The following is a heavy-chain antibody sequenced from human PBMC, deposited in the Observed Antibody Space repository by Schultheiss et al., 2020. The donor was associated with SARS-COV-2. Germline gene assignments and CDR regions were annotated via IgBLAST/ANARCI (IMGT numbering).Heavy chain of an antibody. J-gene: IGHJ6*02. CDR2: ISAYNGNT. CDR1: GFTFSSYA. D-gene: IGHD4-17*01. CDR3: ARHYGDYEMTHDPQYYYYYGMDG. V-gene: IGHV1-18*01. Sequence: GGSLRLSCAASGFTFSSYAMHWVRQAPGQGLEWMGWISAYNGNTNYAQKLQGRVTMTTDTSTSTAYMELRSLRSDDTAVYYCARHYGDYEMTHDPQYYYYYGMDGWGQGATGTVSS.